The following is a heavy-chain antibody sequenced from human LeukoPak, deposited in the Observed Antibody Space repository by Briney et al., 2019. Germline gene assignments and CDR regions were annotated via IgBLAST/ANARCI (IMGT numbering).Heavy chain of an antibody. CDR2: INPNSGGT. Sequence: ASVKVSCKASGYTFTGYYMHWVRQAPGQGLEWMGWINPNSGGTNYAQKFQGRVTMTRDTSISTAYMELSRLRSDDTAVYYCARPRYCSGGSCYPGYYYMDVWGKGTTVTVSS. V-gene: IGHV1-2*02. J-gene: IGHJ6*03. D-gene: IGHD2-15*01. CDR1: GYTFTGYY. CDR3: ARPRYCSGGSCYPGYYYMDV.